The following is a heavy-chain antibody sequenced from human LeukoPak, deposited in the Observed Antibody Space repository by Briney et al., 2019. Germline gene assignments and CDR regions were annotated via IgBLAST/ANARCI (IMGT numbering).Heavy chain of an antibody. CDR1: EFTFSSYG. D-gene: IGHD1-26*01. CDR3: ARDRNTGSSYENLFEY. J-gene: IGHJ4*02. CDR2: INSDGSST. Sequence: PGRSLRLSCAASEFTFSSYGMHWVRQAPGKGLVWVSRINSDGSSTSYADSVKGRFTISRDNAKNTLYLQMNSLRAEDTSVYYCARDRNTGSSYENLFEYWGQGSLVTVSS. V-gene: IGHV3-74*01.